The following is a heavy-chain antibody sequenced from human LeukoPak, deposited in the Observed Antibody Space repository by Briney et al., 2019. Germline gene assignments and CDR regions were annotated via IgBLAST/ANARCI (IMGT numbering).Heavy chain of an antibody. CDR2: IIPILGIA. Sequence: ASVKVSCKASGGTFSSYAISWVRQAPGQGLEWMGRIIPILGIANYAQKFQGRVTITADKSTSTAYMELSSLRSEDTAVYYCARDPTGHYYYGMDAWGQGTTVTVSS. D-gene: IGHD3-10*01. J-gene: IGHJ6*02. CDR1: GGTFSSYA. V-gene: IGHV1-69*04. CDR3: ARDPTGHYYYGMDA.